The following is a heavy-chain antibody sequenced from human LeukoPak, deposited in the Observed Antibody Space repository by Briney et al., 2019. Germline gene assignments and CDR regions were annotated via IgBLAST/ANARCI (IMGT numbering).Heavy chain of an antibody. CDR1: GFTFSSYG. J-gene: IGHJ4*02. CDR3: AKLVGDGYNFNGPNDY. CDR2: ISYDGSNK. D-gene: IGHD5-24*01. V-gene: IGHV3-30*18. Sequence: GRSLRLSCAASGFTFSSYGMHWVRQAPGKGLEWVAVISYDGSNKYYADSVKGRFTISRDNSKNTLYLQMNSLRAEDTAVYYCAKLVGDGYNFNGPNDYWGQGTLVTVSS.